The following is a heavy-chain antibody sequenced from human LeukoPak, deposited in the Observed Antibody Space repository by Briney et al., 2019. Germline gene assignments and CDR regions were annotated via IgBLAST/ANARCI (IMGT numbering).Heavy chain of an antibody. D-gene: IGHD4-11*01. CDR1: RGTFSSYA. CDR2: IIPIFGTA. CDR3: ARSGVGDYSNAFDP. J-gene: IGHJ5*02. Sequence: SVKVSCKASRGTFSSYAISWVRQAPGQGLEWMGGIIPIFGTANYAQKFQGRVTINTDESTSTAYIELSSLRSEDTAVYYCARSGVGDYSNAFDPWGQGTLVTVSS. V-gene: IGHV1-69*05.